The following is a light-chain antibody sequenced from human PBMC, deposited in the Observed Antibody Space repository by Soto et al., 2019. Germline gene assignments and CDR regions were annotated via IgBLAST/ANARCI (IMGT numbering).Light chain of an antibody. CDR1: QSIGSH. CDR2: DAS. CDR3: QQLSTWPLP. V-gene: IGKV3-11*01. J-gene: IGKJ4*01. Sequence: EVLLTQSPATLSLSPGERATLSCRASQSIGSHLVWYQQKPGQAPRLLIYDASNRATGIPARFSGSGSGTDFTLTSSSLEPEEFAVYSWQQLSTWPLPFGGGTKVEIK.